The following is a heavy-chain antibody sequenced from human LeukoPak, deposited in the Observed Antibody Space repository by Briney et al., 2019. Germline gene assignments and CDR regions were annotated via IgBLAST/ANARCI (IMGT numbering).Heavy chain of an antibody. CDR1: GYSFTSNY. J-gene: IGHJ4*02. Sequence: GASVTVSCTTSGYSFTSNYIHWVRQAPGQGLEWMGMIYPRDGSTSYAQKFQGRVTVTRDTSTSTVHMELNGLRSEDTAVYYCARDQEAFDYWGQGTLVTVSS. CDR3: ARDQEAFDY. V-gene: IGHV1-46*01. CDR2: IYPRDGST.